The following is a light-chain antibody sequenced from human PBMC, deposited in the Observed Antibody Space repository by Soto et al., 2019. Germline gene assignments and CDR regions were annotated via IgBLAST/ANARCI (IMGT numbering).Light chain of an antibody. CDR3: QQYGSSPLWT. V-gene: IGKV3-20*01. CDR1: QSVETF. CDR2: GAS. Sequence: EIVLTQSPGTLPLSPGERSTLSCKPSQSVETFLAWFQHKAGQAPRLLIYGASSRATGIPDRFSGSGSGTDFTLTISRLEPEDFAVYYCQQYGSSPLWTFGQGTKVDIK. J-gene: IGKJ1*01.